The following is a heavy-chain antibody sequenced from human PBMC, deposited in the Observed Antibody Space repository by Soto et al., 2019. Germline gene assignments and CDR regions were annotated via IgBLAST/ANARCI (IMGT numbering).Heavy chain of an antibody. D-gene: IGHD6-19*01. J-gene: IGHJ4*02. CDR1: GFSVSSKY. CDR2: IYGGGTT. CDR3: VQTTGWPGFDF. Sequence: EVQLVESGGGLIQPGGSLRLSCAASGFSVSSKYMTWVRQAPGTGLEWVSVIYGGGTTYYADSVKGRFTISRDKSKNTLYLQMNSLRAEDTAVYYCVQTTGWPGFDFWGQGTLVTVSS. V-gene: IGHV3-53*01.